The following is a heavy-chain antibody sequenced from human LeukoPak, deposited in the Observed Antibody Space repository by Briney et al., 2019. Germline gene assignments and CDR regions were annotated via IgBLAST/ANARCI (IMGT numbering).Heavy chain of an antibody. Sequence: SQTLSLTCAISGDSVSSNSAAWNWIRQSPSRGLEWLGRTYYRSKWYNDYAVSVKSRITINPDTSKNQFSLQLNSVTPEDTAVYYCARDDVPSPSISSSWYNWFDPWGQGTLVTVSS. CDR2: TYYRSKWYN. J-gene: IGHJ5*02. V-gene: IGHV6-1*01. CDR3: ARDDVPSPSISSSWYNWFDP. CDR1: GDSVSSNSAA. D-gene: IGHD6-13*01.